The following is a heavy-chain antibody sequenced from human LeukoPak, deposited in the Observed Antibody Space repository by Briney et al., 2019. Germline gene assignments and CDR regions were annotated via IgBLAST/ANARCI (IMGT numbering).Heavy chain of an antibody. J-gene: IGHJ5*02. D-gene: IGHD6-19*01. CDR3: ARELAGNNWFDP. V-gene: IGHV3-30*04. CDR2: ISYDGSNK. CDR1: GFTFSSYA. Sequence: GGSLRLTCAASGFTFSSYAMHWVRQAPGKGLEWVAVISYDGSNKYYADSVKGRFTISRDNSKNTLYLQMNSLRAEDTAVYYCARELAGNNWFDPWGQGTLVTVSS.